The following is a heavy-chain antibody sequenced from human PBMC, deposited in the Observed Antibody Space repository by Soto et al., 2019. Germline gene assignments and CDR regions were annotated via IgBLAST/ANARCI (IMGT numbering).Heavy chain of an antibody. CDR2: IYYSGST. CDR1: GGSISSSSYY. Sequence: SETLSLTCTVSGGSISSSSYYWGWIRQPPGKGLEWIGSIYYSGSTYYNPSLKSRVTISVDTSKNQFSLKLSSVTAADTAVYYCARVPPGNGFGYCDYWGQGIQVTVPQ. V-gene: IGHV4-39*01. J-gene: IGHJ4*02. CDR3: ARVPPGNGFGYCDY. D-gene: IGHD3-16*01.